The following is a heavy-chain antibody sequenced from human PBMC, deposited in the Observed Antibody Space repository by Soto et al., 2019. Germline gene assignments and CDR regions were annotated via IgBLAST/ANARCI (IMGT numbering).Heavy chain of an antibody. V-gene: IGHV1-3*01. D-gene: IGHD3-10*01. J-gene: IGHJ5*02. CDR2: INAGTGNT. CDR1: GYTSITYA. CDR3: ARFDPYGSESYLFDP. Sequence: ASVKVSCKASGYTSITYAIHWVRQAPGQRLEWMGWINAGTGNTRYSQKFQGRVTISRDTSASIAYMELSSLRSEDTAVYYCARFDPYGSESYLFDPWGQGTLVTVSS.